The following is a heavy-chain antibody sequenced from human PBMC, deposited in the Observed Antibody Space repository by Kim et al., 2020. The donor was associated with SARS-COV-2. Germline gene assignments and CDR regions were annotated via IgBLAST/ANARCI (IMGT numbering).Heavy chain of an antibody. CDR1: GYTFGDYA. J-gene: IGHJ4*02. CDR3: AKANSHWFFDL. D-gene: IGHD3-9*01. Sequence: GGSLRLSCAASGYTFGDYAMHLVRQAQGRGLEGVSSISWNSGTKDYADSVKGRFTISRDNSKYSLYLQMDSLRPEDTAFYYCAKANSHWFFDLWGQGTLVNVSS. CDR2: ISWNSGTK. V-gene: IGHV3-9*01.